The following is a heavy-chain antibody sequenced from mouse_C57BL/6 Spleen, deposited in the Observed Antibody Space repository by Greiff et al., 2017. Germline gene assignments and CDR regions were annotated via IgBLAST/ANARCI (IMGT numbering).Heavy chain of an antibody. J-gene: IGHJ1*03. D-gene: IGHD2-5*01. Sequence: EVKLMESGPGLVKPSQSLSLTCSVTGYSITSGYYWNWIRQFPGNKLECVGYIRYDGSNNYNPSLKNRISITRDTSTNQFFLKLNSVTTEDTATYYCAREASNYLWYFDVWGTGTTVTVSS. CDR1: GYSITSGYY. CDR2: IRYDGSN. V-gene: IGHV3-6*01. CDR3: AREASNYLWYFDV.